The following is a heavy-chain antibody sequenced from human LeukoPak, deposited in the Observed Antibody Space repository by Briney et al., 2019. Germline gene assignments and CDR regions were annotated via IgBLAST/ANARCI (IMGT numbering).Heavy chain of an antibody. Sequence: SETLSLTCAVYGGSFSGYYWSWIRQPPGKGLEWIGEIYHSGSTNYNPSLKSRVTISVDTSKNQFSLKLSSFIAADTAVDYCARDMDIVVVPAATAYFDYWGQGTQVTVSS. J-gene: IGHJ4*02. V-gene: IGHV4-34*01. D-gene: IGHD2-2*03. CDR3: ARDMDIVVVPAATAYFDY. CDR1: GGSFSGYY. CDR2: IYHSGST.